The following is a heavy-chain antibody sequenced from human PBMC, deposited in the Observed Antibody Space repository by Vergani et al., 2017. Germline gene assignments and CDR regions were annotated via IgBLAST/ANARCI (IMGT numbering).Heavy chain of an antibody. D-gene: IGHD6-13*01. CDR1: GSSFSTYS. CDR3: ARDIRPTRGAGTPYFDY. Sequence: VQLVESGGGVVQPGRSLRLSCAASGSSFSTYSMNWVRQAPGKGLEWVSYVTSGNRSQSYADSVKGRFTISRDNAKNSLYLQMNSLRAEDTAVYYCARDIRPTRGAGTPYFDYWGQGTLVTVSS. V-gene: IGHV3-21*01. CDR2: VTSGNRSQ. J-gene: IGHJ4*02.